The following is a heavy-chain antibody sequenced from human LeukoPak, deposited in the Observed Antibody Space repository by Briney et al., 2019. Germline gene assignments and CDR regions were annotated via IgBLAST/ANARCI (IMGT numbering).Heavy chain of an antibody. J-gene: IGHJ4*02. CDR3: ARDLTDGWYYFEY. CDR1: GFKFSSYN. V-gene: IGHV3-48*01. D-gene: IGHD5-24*01. Sequence: GGSLRLSCAASGFKFSSYNMNWVRQAPGKGLEWVSFITSSSSKKHHADSVKGRFTVSRDNHKNLLYLQFDSRRPGDSAVYYCARDLTDGWYYFEYWGRGTLVTVSS. CDR2: ITSSSSKK.